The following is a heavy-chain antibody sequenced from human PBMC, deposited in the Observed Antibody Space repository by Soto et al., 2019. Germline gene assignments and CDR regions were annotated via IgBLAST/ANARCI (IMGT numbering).Heavy chain of an antibody. CDR2: VSGSGDST. J-gene: IGHJ4*02. CDR3: TKMGAAAGDYPDY. CDR1: GFTFNKYA. Sequence: EVQLLVSGGGLAQPGGSLRLSCAASGFTFNKYAMTWVRQAPGKGLECVSGVSGSGDSTHYADSVKGRFTISRDNSKNTLYLQMNSLRADDTAVYSCTKMGAAAGDYPDYWGRGTLVTVSS. V-gene: IGHV3-23*01. D-gene: IGHD3-16*01.